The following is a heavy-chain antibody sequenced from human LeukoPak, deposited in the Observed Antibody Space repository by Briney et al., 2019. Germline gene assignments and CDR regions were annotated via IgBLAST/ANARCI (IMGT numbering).Heavy chain of an antibody. J-gene: IGHJ3*02. V-gene: IGHV4-30-4*08. CDR3: ALMITFGGVIVIQGAFDI. Sequence: PSQTLSLTCTVSGGSISSGDYYWSWIRQPPGKGLEWIGCIYYSGSTYYNPSLKSRVTISVDTSKNQFSLKLSSVTAADTAVYYCALMITFGGVIVIQGAFDIWGQGTMVTVSS. CDR1: GGSISSGDYY. CDR2: IYYSGST. D-gene: IGHD3-16*02.